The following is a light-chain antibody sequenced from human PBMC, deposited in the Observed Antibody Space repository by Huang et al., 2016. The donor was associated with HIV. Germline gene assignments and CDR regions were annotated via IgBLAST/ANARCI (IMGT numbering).Light chain of an antibody. J-gene: IGKJ2*01. CDR1: KPISNS. V-gene: IGKV1-NL1*01. CDR3: QQYFTTPPWT. Sequence: DIQMTQSPFSLSASIGDRVTITCRASKPISNSLAWYQQKPGQAPKLLLYAASRLKSGVPSRFSGSGSGTTYTLTISSLRPEDFATYYCQQYFTTPPWTFGQGTKLEIK. CDR2: AAS.